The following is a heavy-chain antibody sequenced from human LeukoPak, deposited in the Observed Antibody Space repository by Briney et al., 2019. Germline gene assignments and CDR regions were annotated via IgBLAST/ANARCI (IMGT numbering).Heavy chain of an antibody. V-gene: IGHV4-59*01. Sequence: PAESLSLTCTLSGGSISGYYWTWIRQPPGEALEYIGCIYYTGTTNYNPSLNSRVTISVDTSKNQFALKLSSVTAADTAVYYCARVVGGVGLDYWGQGTLVTVSS. CDR3: ARVVGGVGLDY. CDR2: IYYTGTT. CDR1: GGSISGYY. J-gene: IGHJ4*02. D-gene: IGHD3-16*01.